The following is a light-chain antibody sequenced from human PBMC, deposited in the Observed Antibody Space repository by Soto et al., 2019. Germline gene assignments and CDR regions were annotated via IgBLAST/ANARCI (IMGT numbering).Light chain of an antibody. CDR2: AAS. J-gene: IGKJ5*01. CDR1: RDIGRD. CDR3: QQYYSYPPIT. V-gene: IGKV1-6*01. Sequence: ATQMTQSPSSLSASVGDRITIACRASRDIGRDLSWYQQKPGKAPKLLIYAASTLQSGVPSRFSGSGSGTDFTLTISCLQSEDFATYYCQQYYSYPPITFGQGTRLEIK.